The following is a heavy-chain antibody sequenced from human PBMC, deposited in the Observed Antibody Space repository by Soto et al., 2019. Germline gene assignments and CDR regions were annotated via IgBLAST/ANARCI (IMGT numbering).Heavy chain of an antibody. CDR3: AKDNSDILTGYYFDF. CDR2: ISYDGSDK. J-gene: IGHJ4*02. CDR1: GFTFRSYG. D-gene: IGHD3-9*01. Sequence: PXESLRLSCAASGFTFRSYGMHWLRQAPGKGLEWVAVISYDGSDKFYADSVKGRFTISRDNSKNTLYLQMTSLRAEDTALYYCAKDNSDILTGYYFDFWGQGTLVTVPS. V-gene: IGHV3-30*18.